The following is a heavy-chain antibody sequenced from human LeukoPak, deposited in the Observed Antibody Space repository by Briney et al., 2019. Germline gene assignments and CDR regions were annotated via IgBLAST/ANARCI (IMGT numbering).Heavy chain of an antibody. CDR1: RFNFNSFV. V-gene: IGHV3-21*06. CDR3: VRGKKPGWDMSYFDY. CDR2: ISTSSGYI. J-gene: IGHJ4*02. Sequence: GGSLGLSCAASRFNFNSFVMGWVRQPPGKGLEWVSSISTSSGYIFYADSLKGRVTISRDNAKNSLYLQMNSLRAEDTAVYYCVRGKKPGWDMSYFDYWGQGILVTVSS. D-gene: IGHD1-14*01.